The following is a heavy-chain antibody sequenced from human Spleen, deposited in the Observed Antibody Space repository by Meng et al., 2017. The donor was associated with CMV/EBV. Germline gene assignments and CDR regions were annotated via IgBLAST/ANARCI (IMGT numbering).Heavy chain of an antibody. D-gene: IGHD6-13*01. V-gene: IGHV3-53*01. CDR1: GFTVSSNY. CDR3: AKTTAAARIYYFDY. J-gene: IGHJ4*02. CDR2: IYSGGST. Sequence: GGSLRLSCAASGFTVSSNYMSWVRQAPGKGLEWVSVIYSGGSTYYADSVKGRFTISRDNSKNSVHLQMNSLRAEDTAMYYCAKTTAAARIYYFDYWGQGTLVTVSS.